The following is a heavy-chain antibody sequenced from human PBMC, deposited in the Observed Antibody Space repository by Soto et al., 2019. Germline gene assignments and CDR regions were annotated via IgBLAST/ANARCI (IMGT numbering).Heavy chain of an antibody. D-gene: IGHD3-3*01. CDR3: ARGFPYYDFWSGYYPFDY. V-gene: IGHV1-18*01. CDR2: ISAYNGNT. J-gene: IGHJ4*02. CDR1: GYTFTSYG. Sequence: ASVKVSCKASGYTFTSYGISWVRQAPGQGLEWMGWISAYNGNTNYAQKLQGRVTMTTDTSTSTAYMELRSLRSDDTAVYYCARGFPYYDFWSGYYPFDYWGQGTLVTVSS.